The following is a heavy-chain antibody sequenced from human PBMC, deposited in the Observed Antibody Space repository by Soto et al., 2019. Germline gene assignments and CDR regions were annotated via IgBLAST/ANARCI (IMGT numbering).Heavy chain of an antibody. J-gene: IGHJ6*02. V-gene: IGHV4-34*01. D-gene: IGHD6-19*01. Sequence: SETLSLTCAAYGWSFSGYYWSWIRQPPGKGLEWIGEINHSGSTNYNPSLKSRVTISVDTSKNQFSLKLSSVTAADTAVYYCARGAGYYYYYGMDVWGQGTTVT. CDR3: ARGAGYYYYYGMDV. CDR1: GWSFSGYY. CDR2: INHSGST.